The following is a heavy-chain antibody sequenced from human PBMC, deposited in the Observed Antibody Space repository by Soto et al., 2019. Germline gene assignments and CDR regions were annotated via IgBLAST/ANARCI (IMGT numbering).Heavy chain of an antibody. D-gene: IGHD4-17*01. CDR2: ISAYNGNT. J-gene: IGHJ5*02. CDR3: AGGEGPMYGPLLYNWFDP. Sequence: ASVKVSCKASGYTFTSYSISWVRQAPGQGLEWMGWISAYNGNTNYAQKLQGRVTMTTDTSTSTAYMELRSLRSDDTAVYYCAGGEGPMYGPLLYNWFDPWGQGTLVTVSS. V-gene: IGHV1-18*01. CDR1: GYTFTSYS.